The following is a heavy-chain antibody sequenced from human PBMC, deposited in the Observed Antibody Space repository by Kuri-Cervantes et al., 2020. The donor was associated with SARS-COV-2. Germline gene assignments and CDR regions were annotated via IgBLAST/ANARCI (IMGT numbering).Heavy chain of an antibody. V-gene: IGHV3-30*18. CDR1: GFTFSSYG. CDR2: ISHDGKNK. D-gene: IGHD2-21*01. Sequence: GESLKISCAASGFTFSSYGMNWVRQAPGKGLEWVAVISHDGKNKKCIASGKGRFTISRDNSQNTLYLHMKSLRSEDTAMYYCAKDRVGVQDFWGQGTLVTVSS. J-gene: IGHJ4*02. CDR3: AKDRVGVQDF.